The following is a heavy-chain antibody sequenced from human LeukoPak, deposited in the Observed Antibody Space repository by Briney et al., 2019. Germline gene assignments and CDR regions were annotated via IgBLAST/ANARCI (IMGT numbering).Heavy chain of an antibody. CDR1: GVTFSDYS. J-gene: IGHJ4*02. CDR3: ARASGATILRPLDY. Sequence: GGSLRLSCGASGVTFSDYSMNWFRQAPGKGLEWVSSLDGSGTYIYYGDSVKGRFTISRDNAKNSLYLQMNSLRAEDTAVYYCARASGATILRPLDYWGQGTLVTVSS. CDR2: LDGSGTYI. V-gene: IGHV3-21*01. D-gene: IGHD3-10*01.